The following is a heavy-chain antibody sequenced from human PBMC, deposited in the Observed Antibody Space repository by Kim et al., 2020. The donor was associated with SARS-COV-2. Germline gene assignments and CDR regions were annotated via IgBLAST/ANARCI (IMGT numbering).Heavy chain of an antibody. J-gene: IGHJ6*02. Sequence: GESLKISCKGSGYSFTSYWISWVRQMPGKGLEWMGRIDPSDSYTNYSPSFQGHVTISADKSISTAYLQWSSLKASDTAMYYCARHESSSWPYYYYGMDVWGQGTTVTVSS. CDR2: IDPSDSYT. V-gene: IGHV5-10-1*01. D-gene: IGHD6-13*01. CDR3: ARHESSSWPYYYYGMDV. CDR1: GYSFTSYW.